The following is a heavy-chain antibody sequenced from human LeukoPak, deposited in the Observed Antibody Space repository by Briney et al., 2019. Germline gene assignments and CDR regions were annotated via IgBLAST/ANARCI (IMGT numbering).Heavy chain of an antibody. V-gene: IGHV3-73*01. D-gene: IGHD3-10*01. CDR1: GFTFSGSA. J-gene: IGHJ4*02. CDR2: IRSKANSYAT. Sequence: PGGSLRLSCAASGFTFSGSAMHWVRQASGKGLEWVGRIRSKANSYATAYAASVKRRFTISRDDSKNTAYLQMNSLKTEDTAVYYCTMVRGDNDYWGQGTLVTVSS. CDR3: TMVRGDNDY.